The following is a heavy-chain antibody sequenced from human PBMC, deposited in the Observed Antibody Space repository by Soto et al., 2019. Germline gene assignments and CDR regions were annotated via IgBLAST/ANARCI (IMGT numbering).Heavy chain of an antibody. CDR2: IYYSGST. J-gene: IGHJ4*02. Sequence: QLQLQESGPGLVKPSETLSLTCTVSGGSISSSSYYWGWIRQPPGKGLEGIGSIYYSGSTYYNPYLKSRVTISVDTSKNQFSLKLSSVTAADTAVYYCARQPHPARYFDWPSFSYFDYWGQGTLVTVSS. V-gene: IGHV4-39*01. CDR1: GGSISSSSYY. D-gene: IGHD3-9*01. CDR3: ARQPHPARYFDWPSFSYFDY.